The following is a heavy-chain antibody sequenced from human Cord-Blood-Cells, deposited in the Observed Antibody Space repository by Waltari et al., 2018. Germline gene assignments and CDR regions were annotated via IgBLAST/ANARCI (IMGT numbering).Heavy chain of an antibody. J-gene: IGHJ4*02. D-gene: IGHD4-4*01. Sequence: EVQLVESGGVVVQTGGSLRLSCAASGFTFVDYTMHWVRQAPGKGLEWVSLISWDGGSTYYADSVKGRFTISRDNSKNSLYLQMNSLRTEDTALYYCAKENDYSNSLFDYWGQGTLVTVSS. CDR1: GFTFVDYT. V-gene: IGHV3-43*01. CDR2: ISWDGGST. CDR3: AKENDYSNSLFDY.